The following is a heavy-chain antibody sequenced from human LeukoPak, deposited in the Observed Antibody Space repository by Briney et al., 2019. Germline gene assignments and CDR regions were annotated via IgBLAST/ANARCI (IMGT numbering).Heavy chain of an antibody. Sequence: SETLSLTCTVSGGSISGYYWSWIRQPPGKGLEWIGSIYYSGSTYYNPSLKSRVTISVDTSKNQFSLKLSSVTAADTAVYYCARRGWKGNYYYYMDVWGKGTTVTISS. J-gene: IGHJ6*03. CDR2: IYYSGST. CDR3: ARRGWKGNYYYYMDV. CDR1: GGSISGYY. V-gene: IGHV4-39*01. D-gene: IGHD6-19*01.